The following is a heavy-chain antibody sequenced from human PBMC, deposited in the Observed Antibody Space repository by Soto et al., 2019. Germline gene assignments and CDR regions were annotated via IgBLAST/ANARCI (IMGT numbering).Heavy chain of an antibody. CDR3: TKEATSGWSPFDS. J-gene: IGHJ4*02. Sequence: SVKVSCKASGYSFSDYFIHWVRRAPGQGLEWMGWINPKSGVTNYARTFQGRVTLTRDTSITTVYMDMTGLRSDDTAIYYCTKEATSGWSPFDSWGQGALVNVS. CDR2: INPKSGVT. CDR1: GYSFSDYF. V-gene: IGHV1-2*02. D-gene: IGHD6-19*01.